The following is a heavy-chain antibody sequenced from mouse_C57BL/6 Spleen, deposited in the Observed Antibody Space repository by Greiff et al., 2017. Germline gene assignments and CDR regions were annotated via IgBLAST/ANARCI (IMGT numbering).Heavy chain of an antibody. D-gene: IGHD1-1*01. CDR1: GYAFSSYW. CDR3: ARVSYYGSSLIFDY. Sequence: QVQLQQSGAELVKPGASVKISCKASGYAFSSYWMNWVKQRPGKGLEWIGQIYPGDGDTNYNGKFKGKATLTADKSSSTAYMQLSSLTSEDSAVYFCARVSYYGSSLIFDYWGQGTTLTVSS. J-gene: IGHJ2*01. CDR2: IYPGDGDT. V-gene: IGHV1-80*01.